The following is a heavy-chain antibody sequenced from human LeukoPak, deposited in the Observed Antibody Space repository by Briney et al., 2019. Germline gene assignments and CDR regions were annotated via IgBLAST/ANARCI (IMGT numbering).Heavy chain of an antibody. CDR3: ATPGDYGGH. Sequence: GGPLRLSCAASGFTFSSYGFYWVRQAPGKGLEWVASISSSGSYIYYGDSLKGRVTISRDNAKNSVNLQVKNLRANDTALYYCATPGDYGGHWGQGTLVIVSS. CDR2: ISSSGSYI. D-gene: IGHD4-17*01. CDR1: GFTFSSYG. J-gene: IGHJ4*02. V-gene: IGHV3-21*01.